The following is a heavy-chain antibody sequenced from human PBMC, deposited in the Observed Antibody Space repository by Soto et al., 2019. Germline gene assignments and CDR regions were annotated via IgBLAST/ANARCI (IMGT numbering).Heavy chain of an antibody. CDR3: ARDWGRTTVTNLAS. J-gene: IGHJ4*02. CDR2: IWADGSKQ. CDR1: GFTFSGSG. D-gene: IGHD4-17*01. Sequence: QVQLVESGGGVVQPGRSLRLSCITSGFTFSGSGMHWVRQPPGKGLEWLAFIWADGSKQHYADSVKGRFTISRDQSNSTLFLQMYGLTADDTAMYYCARDWGRTTVTNLASWGQGTLVAVSS. V-gene: IGHV3-33*01.